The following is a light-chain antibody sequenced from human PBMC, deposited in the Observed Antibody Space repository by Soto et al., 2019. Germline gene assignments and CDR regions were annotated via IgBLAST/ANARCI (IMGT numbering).Light chain of an antibody. CDR1: SSDVGGHDY. J-gene: IGLJ1*01. CDR3: SSYTSSSTFV. V-gene: IGLV2-14*01. CDR2: HVT. Sequence: QSVLTQSASVSGSPGQSITISCTGTSSDVGGHDYVSRYQQHPGKAPTLMIYHVTNRPSGVSSRFSGSKSGNTAFLIISGLQAEDEADYYCSSYTSSSTFVFGTGTKVTVL.